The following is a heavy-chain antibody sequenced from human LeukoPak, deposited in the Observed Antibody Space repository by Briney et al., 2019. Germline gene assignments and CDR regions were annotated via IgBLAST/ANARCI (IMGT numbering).Heavy chain of an antibody. CDR1: GFTFSSYA. CDR3: AKSWETGSTGSNPNWFDP. Sequence: PGGSLRLSCAASGFTFSSYAMSWVRQAPGKGLEWVSAISGSGGSTYYADSVKGRFTISRDNSKNTLYLQMNSLRTEDSAVYYCAKSWETGSTGSNPNWFDPWGQGTLVTVSS. CDR2: ISGSGGST. J-gene: IGHJ5*02. V-gene: IGHV3-23*01. D-gene: IGHD1-1*01.